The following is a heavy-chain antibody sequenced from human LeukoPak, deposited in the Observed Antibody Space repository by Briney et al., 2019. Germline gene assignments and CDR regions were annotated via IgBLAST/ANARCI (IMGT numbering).Heavy chain of an antibody. CDR2: ISYDGSNK. Sequence: PGGSLRLSCAASGFIFSSYAMHWVRQAPGKGLEWVAVISYDGSNKYYADSVKGRFTISRDNSKNTLYLQMNSLRAEDTAVYYCARVITMVRGALGYWGQGTLVTVSS. J-gene: IGHJ4*02. D-gene: IGHD3-10*01. CDR3: ARVITMVRGALGY. V-gene: IGHV3-30-3*01. CDR1: GFIFSSYA.